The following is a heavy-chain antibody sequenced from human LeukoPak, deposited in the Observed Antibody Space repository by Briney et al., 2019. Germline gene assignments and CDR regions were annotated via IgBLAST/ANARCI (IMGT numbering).Heavy chain of an antibody. CDR2: ISLAGQT. Sequence: NPSGTLSLTCGVSGVSISGTNWCSWVRQPPGQGLEWIGEISLAGQTNYNPSLNGRVTMSLDKSSNQLSLNLTSVTAADTATYYCSRESGAFCPFGYWGQGTLVIVSS. CDR3: SRESGAFCPFGY. V-gene: IGHV4-4*02. D-gene: IGHD1-26*01. CDR1: GVSISGTNW. J-gene: IGHJ4*02.